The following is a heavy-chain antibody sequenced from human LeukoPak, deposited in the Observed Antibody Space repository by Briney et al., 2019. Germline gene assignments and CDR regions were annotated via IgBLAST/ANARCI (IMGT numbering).Heavy chain of an antibody. CDR2: VYSSGST. CDR1: GGSISSYY. V-gene: IGHV4-4*07. Sequence: SETLSLTCTVSGGSISSYYWSWIRQPAGKGLECIGRVYSSGSTNYNPSLKSRVTMSIDTSKNQFSLKLTSVTAADTAVYYCARDGPYCGGDCYLDYWGQGTLVTVSS. CDR3: ARDGPYCGGDCYLDY. D-gene: IGHD2-21*02. J-gene: IGHJ4*02.